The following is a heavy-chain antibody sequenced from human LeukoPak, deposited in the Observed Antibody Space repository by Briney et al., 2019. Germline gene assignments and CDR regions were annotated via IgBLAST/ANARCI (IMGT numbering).Heavy chain of an antibody. CDR3: ARGRYAYRGDYGDY. V-gene: IGHV1-8*01. CDR2: MNPNSGNT. J-gene: IGHJ4*02. CDR1: GYTFTSYD. Sequence: ASVKVSCKASGYTFTSYDINWVRQATGQGLEWMGWMNPNSGNTGHAQKFQGRVTMTRNTSISTAYMELSSLRSEDTAVYYCARGRYAYRGDYGDYWGQGTLVTVSS. D-gene: IGHD4-17*01.